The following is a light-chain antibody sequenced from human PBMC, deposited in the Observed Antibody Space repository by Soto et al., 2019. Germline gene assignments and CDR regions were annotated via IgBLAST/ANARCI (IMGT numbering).Light chain of an antibody. J-gene: IGKJ3*01. CDR3: QQYVSSLFT. Sequence: EIVLTQSPGTLSLSPGERATLSCRASQTVASSYLAWYQQKPGQAPRLLIYGTSSRATGIPDRFSDSGSGTDVTLTISRLEPEDFAVYYCQQYVSSLFTFGPGTKVDIK. V-gene: IGKV3-20*01. CDR1: QTVASSY. CDR2: GTS.